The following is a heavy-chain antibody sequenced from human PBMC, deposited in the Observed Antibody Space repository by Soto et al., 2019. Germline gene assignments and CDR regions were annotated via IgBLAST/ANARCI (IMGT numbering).Heavy chain of an antibody. D-gene: IGHD3-10*01. Sequence: GGSLRLSCAASGFTFSSYGMHWVRQAPGKGLEWVAVISYDGSNKYYADSVKGRFTISRDNSKNTLHLQMNSLRAEDTAVYYCAKVGLLWFGELFYDYWGQGTLVTVSS. CDR2: ISYDGSNK. CDR1: GFTFSSYG. CDR3: AKVGLLWFGELFYDY. J-gene: IGHJ4*02. V-gene: IGHV3-30*18.